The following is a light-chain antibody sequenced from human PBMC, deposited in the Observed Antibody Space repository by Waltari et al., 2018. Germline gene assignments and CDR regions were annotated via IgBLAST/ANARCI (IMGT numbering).Light chain of an antibody. V-gene: IGKV3-20*01. CDR1: QSVSKY. CDR3: QNHERLPAT. CDR2: AAS. J-gene: IGKJ1*01. Sequence: EVVLTQSPGTLSLSPGERATLSCRASQSVSKYLAWYQQRPGQAPRLLIYAASTRATGIPDRFSGSGSGTDSSLTISRLEPEDFAVYYCQNHERLPATFGQGTKVEIK.